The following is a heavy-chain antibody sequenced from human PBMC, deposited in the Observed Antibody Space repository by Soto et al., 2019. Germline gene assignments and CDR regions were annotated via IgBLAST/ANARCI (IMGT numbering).Heavy chain of an antibody. J-gene: IGHJ4*02. CDR2: ISYDGSNK. V-gene: IGHV3-30*03. Sequence: QVPLVESGGGVVQPGRSLRLSCAASGFTFSNYGMHWVRQAPGKGLEWVAVISYDGSNKYYADSVKGRFTISRDNSKNTLYLQMNSLRAEDTAVYYSATDFSGWYGSSEDGFWGQGTLVTVSS. CDR3: ATDFSGWYGSSEDGF. CDR1: GFTFSNYG. D-gene: IGHD6-19*01.